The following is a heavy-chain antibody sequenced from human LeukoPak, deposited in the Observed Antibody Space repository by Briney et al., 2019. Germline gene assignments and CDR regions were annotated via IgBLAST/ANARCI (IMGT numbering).Heavy chain of an antibody. Sequence: PSETLSLTCAVYGGSFSGYYWSWIRQPPGKGLEWIGEINHSGSTNYNPSLKSRVTISVDTSKNQFSLKLSSVTAADTVVHYCARGLEWEVGAAAGTDWGQGTLVTVSS. CDR2: INHSGST. V-gene: IGHV4-34*01. CDR3: ARGLEWEVGAAAGTD. J-gene: IGHJ4*02. CDR1: GGSFSGYY. D-gene: IGHD6-13*01.